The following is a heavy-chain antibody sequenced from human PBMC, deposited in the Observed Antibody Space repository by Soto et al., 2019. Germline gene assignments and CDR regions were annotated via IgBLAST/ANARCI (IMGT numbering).Heavy chain of an antibody. CDR3: ARHGYYDSSGKLWGPDAFDI. CDR1: GYSLTSYW. CDR2: IDPSDSYT. D-gene: IGHD3-22*01. J-gene: IGHJ3*02. V-gene: IGHV5-10-1*01. Sequence: LKISCKGSGYSLTSYWISWVGQMPGKGLEWMGRIDPSDSYTNYSPSFQGHVTISADKSISTAYLQWSSLKASDTAMYYCARHGYYDSSGKLWGPDAFDIWGQGTMVTVSS.